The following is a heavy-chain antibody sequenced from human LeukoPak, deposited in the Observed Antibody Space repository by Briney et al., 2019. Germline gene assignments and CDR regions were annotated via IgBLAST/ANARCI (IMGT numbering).Heavy chain of an antibody. J-gene: IGHJ5*02. CDR2: ISAYNGNT. D-gene: IGHD3-10*01. Sequence: ASVKVSCKASGYTFTSYGISWVRQAPGQGLEWMGWISAYNGNTNYAQKLQGRVTMTTDTSTSTAYMELRSLRSDDTAVYYCARGGNVLLWFGELSRYNWFDPWGQGTLVTVSS. CDR1: GYTFTSYG. V-gene: IGHV1-18*01. CDR3: ARGGNVLLWFGELSRYNWFDP.